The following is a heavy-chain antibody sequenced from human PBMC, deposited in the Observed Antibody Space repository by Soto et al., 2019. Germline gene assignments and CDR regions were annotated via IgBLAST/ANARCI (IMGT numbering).Heavy chain of an antibody. CDR2: INAYNGNT. J-gene: IGHJ4*02. Sequence: QVQLVQSGVEGKKPGASLKVSCKAPGSTFTSYGFGWLRQAPGQGLEWMGWINAYNGNTNYAQKVQGRVTMTTDTSTSTAYMELRSLRSDDTAVYYCAGDVGYGLIDGWGQGTLVTVSS. CDR3: AGDVGYGLIDG. V-gene: IGHV1-18*01. D-gene: IGHD5-18*01. CDR1: GSTFTSYG.